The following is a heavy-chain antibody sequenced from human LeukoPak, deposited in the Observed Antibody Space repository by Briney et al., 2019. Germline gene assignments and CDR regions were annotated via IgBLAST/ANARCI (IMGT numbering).Heavy chain of an antibody. CDR1: GFTFSGSA. CDR2: IRSKANSYAT. CDR3: TRIPGSSSGYYYYYMDV. V-gene: IGHV3-73*01. D-gene: IGHD6-6*01. J-gene: IGHJ6*03. Sequence: GGSLRLSCAASGFTFSGSAMHWVRQASGKGLEWVGRIRSKANSYATAYAASVKGRFTISRDDSKNTAYLQMNSLKTEDTAVYYCTRIPGSSSGYYYYYMDVWGKGTTVTISS.